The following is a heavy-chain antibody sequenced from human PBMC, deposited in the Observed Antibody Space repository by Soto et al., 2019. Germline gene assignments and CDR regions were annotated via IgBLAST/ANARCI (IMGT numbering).Heavy chain of an antibody. CDR1: GGSFSGYY. V-gene: IGHV4-34*01. Sequence: SETLSLTCAVYGGSFSGYYWSWIRQPPGKGLEWIGEINHSGSTNYNPSLKSRVTISVDTSKNQFSLKLSSVTAADTAVYYCARGRGRGAARNFDYWGQGTLVTVSS. D-gene: IGHD6-6*01. CDR2: INHSGST. CDR3: ARGRGRGAARNFDY. J-gene: IGHJ4*02.